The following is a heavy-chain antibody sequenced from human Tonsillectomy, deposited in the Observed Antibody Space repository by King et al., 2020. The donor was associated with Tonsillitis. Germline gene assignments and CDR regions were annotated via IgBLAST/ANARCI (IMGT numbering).Heavy chain of an antibody. CDR3: ARGKCSNGSCYDWFDP. D-gene: IGHD2-15*01. V-gene: IGHV1-69*06. CDR2: IIPIFGTA. Sequence: QLVQSGAEVKKPGSSVKVSCKASGGTLSNYAITWVRQAPGQGLDWMGGIIPIFGTADYAQKFLGRVTITADKSTSTAYMELSSLRSDDTAVYYWARGKCSNGSCYDWFDPWGQGTLVTASA. J-gene: IGHJ5*02. CDR1: GGTLSNYA.